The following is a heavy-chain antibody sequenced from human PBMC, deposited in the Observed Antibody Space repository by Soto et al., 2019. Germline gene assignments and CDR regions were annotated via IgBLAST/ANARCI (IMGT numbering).Heavy chain of an antibody. CDR1: GFTFTDLY. Sequence: QVRLVESGGGLVKPGGSLRLSCVASGFTFTDLYMSWIRQAPGKGLEWIAYMSPSGSGISYADSAKGRFTISRDNARNTVYLQMNTLRAEDTAVYYCARTARLVDYWGQGTLVTVSS. CDR3: ARTARLVDY. V-gene: IGHV3-11*01. J-gene: IGHJ4*02. CDR2: MSPSGSGI.